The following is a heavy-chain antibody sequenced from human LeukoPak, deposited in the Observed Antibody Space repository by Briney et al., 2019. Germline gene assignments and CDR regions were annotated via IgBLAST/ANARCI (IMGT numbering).Heavy chain of an antibody. CDR1: GFTFSTYA. J-gene: IGHJ4*02. Sequence: PGGSLRLSCGASGFTFSTYAISWVRQAPGKGLEWVSTVSGSGGSAYYADSVKGRFTISRDNAKNTLYLLMNSLRAEDTAVYYCARHIVLTRRFDYWAREPWSPSPQ. V-gene: IGHV3-23*01. D-gene: IGHD5-12*01. CDR3: ARHIVLTRRFDY. CDR2: VSGSGGSA.